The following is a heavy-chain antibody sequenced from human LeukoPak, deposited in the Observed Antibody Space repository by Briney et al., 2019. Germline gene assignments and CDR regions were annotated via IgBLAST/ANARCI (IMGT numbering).Heavy chain of an antibody. CDR3: ARDLGGVVVAVSFDY. D-gene: IGHD2-15*01. V-gene: IGHV3-21*04. CDR1: GFTFSSYS. Sequence: GGSLRLSCAASGFTFSSYSMNWVRQAPGKGLEWVSSISSSSSYIYYADSVKGRFTISRDNAKNSLYLQMNSLRAEDTAVYYCARDLGGVVVAVSFDYWGQGTLVTVSS. CDR2: ISSSSSYI. J-gene: IGHJ4*02.